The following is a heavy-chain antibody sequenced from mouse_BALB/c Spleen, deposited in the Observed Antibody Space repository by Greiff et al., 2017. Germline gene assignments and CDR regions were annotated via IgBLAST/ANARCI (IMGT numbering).Heavy chain of an antibody. Sequence: DVKLVESGGGLVQPGGSRKLSCAASGFTFSSFGMHWVRQAPEKGLEWVAYISSGSSTIYYADTVKGRFTISRDNPKNTLFLQMTSLRSEDTAMYYCARSYDEDYYAMDYWGQGTSVTVSS. CDR1: GFTFSSFG. D-gene: IGHD2-12*01. V-gene: IGHV5-17*02. CDR2: ISSGSSTI. J-gene: IGHJ4*01. CDR3: ARSYDEDYYAMDY.